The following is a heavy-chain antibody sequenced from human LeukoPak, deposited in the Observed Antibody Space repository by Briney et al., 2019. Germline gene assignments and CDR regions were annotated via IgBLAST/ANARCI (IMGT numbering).Heavy chain of an antibody. CDR2: ISGSGGST. CDR1: GFTFSSYA. J-gene: IGHJ5*02. CDR3: ASLGSSSGWYWENWFDP. V-gene: IGHV3-23*01. Sequence: GGSLRLSCAASGFTFSSYAMSWVRQAPGKGLEWVSAISGSGGSTYYADSVKGRFTISRDNSKNTLYLQMHSLRAEDTAVYYCASLGSSSGWYWENWFDPWGQGTLVTVSS. D-gene: IGHD6-19*01.